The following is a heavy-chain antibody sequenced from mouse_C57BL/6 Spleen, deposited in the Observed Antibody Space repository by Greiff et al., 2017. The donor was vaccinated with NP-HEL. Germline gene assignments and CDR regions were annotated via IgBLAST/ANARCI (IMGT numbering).Heavy chain of an antibody. CDR1: GYTFTSYW. V-gene: IGHV1-52*01. CDR3: AREGYYYGSSPYSMDD. CDR2: IDPSDSDT. D-gene: IGHD1-1*01. J-gene: IGHJ4*01. Sequence: QVQLQQPGAELVRPGSSVKLSCKASGYTFTSYWMHWVKQRPVQGLEWIGNIDPSDSDTHYNQKFKDKATLTVDKSSSTAYMQLSSLTSEDSAVYDCAREGYYYGSSPYSMDDWGQGTSVTVSS.